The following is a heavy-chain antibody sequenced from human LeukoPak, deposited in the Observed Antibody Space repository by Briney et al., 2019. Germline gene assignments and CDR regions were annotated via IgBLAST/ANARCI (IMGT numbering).Heavy chain of an antibody. Sequence: SETLSLTCTVSGGSISSSSYYWSWIRQPPGKGLEWIGSIYYSGSTYYNPSLKSRFTISVDTSKNQFSLKMSSVTAADTAWYYCASHAVSGWTNFDYWGEGNLVTVSS. V-gene: IGHV4-39*07. CDR2: IYYSGST. CDR1: GGSISSSSYY. CDR3: ASHAVSGWTNFDY. D-gene: IGHD6-19*01. J-gene: IGHJ4*02.